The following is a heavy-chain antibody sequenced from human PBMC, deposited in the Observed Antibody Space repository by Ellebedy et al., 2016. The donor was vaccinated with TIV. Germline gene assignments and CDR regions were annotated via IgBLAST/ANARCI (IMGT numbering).Heavy chain of an antibody. D-gene: IGHD6-19*01. CDR3: TRARVYSNGWYYPDF. CDR1: GFAFSSYA. Sequence: GESLKISCAASGFAFSSYAMSWVRQAPGKGLEWVSTIDKSGRSTYYADSVKGRFTSSRDNSKNTRYLQVNSLTAEDTAVYYCTRARVYSNGWYYPDFWGQGTLVAVSS. V-gene: IGHV3-23*05. J-gene: IGHJ4*02. CDR2: IDKSGRST.